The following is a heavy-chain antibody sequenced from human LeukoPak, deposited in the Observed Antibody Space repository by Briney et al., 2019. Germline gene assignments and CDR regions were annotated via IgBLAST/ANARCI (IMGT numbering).Heavy chain of an antibody. Sequence: PGGSLRLSCATSGFSFTDYPMNWVRQAPGKGLEWISNIRTTAEGAKYAYYADSVKGRFSISRDNSRNTLYLQMDSLSPEDTAVYYCARNDQVLDGCLDCWGQGTLVTVSS. CDR2: IRTTAEGAKYA. V-gene: IGHV3-48*01. CDR1: GFSFTDYP. J-gene: IGHJ4*02. D-gene: IGHD2-8*02. CDR3: ARNDQVLDGCLDC.